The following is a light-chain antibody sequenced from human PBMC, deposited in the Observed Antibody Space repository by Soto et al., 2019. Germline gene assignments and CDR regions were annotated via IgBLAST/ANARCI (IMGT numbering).Light chain of an antibody. CDR3: SSYTSSSTLYV. V-gene: IGLV2-14*01. CDR1: SSDVGGYTY. J-gene: IGLJ1*01. Sequence: QSVLAQPASVSGSPRQSITISCTGASSDVGGYTYVSWYQQHPGKAPKLMIYEVNNRPSGVSHRFSGSKSGNTASLTISVLQAEDEADYYCSSYTSSSTLYVFGTGTKVTVL. CDR2: EVN.